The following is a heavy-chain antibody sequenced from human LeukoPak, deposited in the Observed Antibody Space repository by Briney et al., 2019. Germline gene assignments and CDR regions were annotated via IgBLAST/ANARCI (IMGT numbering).Heavy chain of an antibody. J-gene: IGHJ4*02. CDR1: GFTFSSYS. Sequence: PGGSLRLSCSASGFTFSSYSMNWVRQAPGKGLEWVSSISSSSSYIYYADSVKGRFTISRDNSKNTLYLQMNSLRAEDTAVYYCAREQGLAFFDYWGQGTLVTVSS. V-gene: IGHV3-21*01. CDR3: AREQGLAFFDY. CDR2: ISSSSSYI. D-gene: IGHD6-6*01.